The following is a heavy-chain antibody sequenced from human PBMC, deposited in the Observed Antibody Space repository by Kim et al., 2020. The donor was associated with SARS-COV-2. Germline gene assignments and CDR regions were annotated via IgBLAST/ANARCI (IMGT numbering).Heavy chain of an antibody. V-gene: IGHV6-1*01. J-gene: IGHJ4*02. Sequence: SQTLSLTCVISGDSVSSNSAAWNWIRQSPSRGLEWLGRTYYRSKWYNDYAVSVKSRITINSDTSNNQFSLHLNSVTPEDTAVYYCARDLPGTRSFDYWGQGTPVTVSS. CDR2: TYYRSKWYN. D-gene: IGHD1-1*01. CDR1: GDSVSSNSAA. CDR3: ARDLPGTRSFDY.